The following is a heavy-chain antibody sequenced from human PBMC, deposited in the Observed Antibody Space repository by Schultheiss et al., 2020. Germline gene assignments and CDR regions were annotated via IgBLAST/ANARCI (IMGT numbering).Heavy chain of an antibody. CDR1: GGSISSYY. D-gene: IGHD2-2*01. Sequence: GSLRLSCTVSGGSISSYYWSWIRQPAGKGLEWIGRIYTSGSTNYNPSLKSRVTMSVDTSKNQFSLKLSSVTAADTAVYYCARGVRRRIVVVPAAPGGFDYWGQGTLVNGYS. CDR3: ARGVRRRIVVVPAAPGGFDY. CDR2: IYTSGST. V-gene: IGHV4-4*07. J-gene: IGHJ4*02.